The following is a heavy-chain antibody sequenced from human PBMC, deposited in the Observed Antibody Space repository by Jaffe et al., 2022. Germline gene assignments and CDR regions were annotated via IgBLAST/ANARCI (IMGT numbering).Heavy chain of an antibody. CDR3: ARDGYCSGGSCYFDAFDI. D-gene: IGHD2-15*01. CDR1: GFTFSSYS. J-gene: IGHJ3*02. Sequence: EVQLVESGGGLVQPGGSLRLSCAASGFTFSSYSMNWVRQAPGKGLEWVSYISSSSSTIYYADSVKGRFTISRDNAKNSLYLQMNSLRAEDTAVYYCARDGYCSGGSCYFDAFDIWGQGTMVTVSS. CDR2: ISSSSSTI. V-gene: IGHV3-48*01.